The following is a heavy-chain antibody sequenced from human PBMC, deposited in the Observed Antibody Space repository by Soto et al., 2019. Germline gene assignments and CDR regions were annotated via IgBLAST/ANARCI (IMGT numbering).Heavy chain of an antibody. CDR2: VSVSGGNI. Sequence: GGSLRLSCAASGFTFSNYAMTWVRQAPGRGLEWVSTVSVSGGNIYYADSVKGRFTVSRDNSKNTLYLQMNSLRAEDTAVYYCAKRPGSSSAGSRFDPWGQGTLVTVSS. CDR1: GFTFSNYA. D-gene: IGHD6-6*01. CDR3: AKRPGSSSAGSRFDP. V-gene: IGHV3-23*01. J-gene: IGHJ5*02.